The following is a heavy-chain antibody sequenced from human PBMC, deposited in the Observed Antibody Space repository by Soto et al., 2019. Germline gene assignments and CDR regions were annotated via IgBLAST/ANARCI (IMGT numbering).Heavy chain of an antibody. Sequence: ASVKVSCKASGYTFTSYGISWVRRAPGQGLEWMGWISAYNGNTNYAQKLQGRVTMTTDTSTSTAYMELRSLRSDDTAVYYCARDRLRFLEWLLGGETNWFDPWG. CDR3: ARDRLRFLEWLLGGETNWFDP. CDR1: GYTFTSYG. J-gene: IGHJ5*02. CDR2: ISAYNGNT. V-gene: IGHV1-18*04. D-gene: IGHD3-3*01.